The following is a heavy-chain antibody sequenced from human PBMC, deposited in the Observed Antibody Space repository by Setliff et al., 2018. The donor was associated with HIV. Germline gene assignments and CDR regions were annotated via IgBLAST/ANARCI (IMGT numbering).Heavy chain of an antibody. Sequence: GASVKVSCKASRSTFNSHTINWVRQAPGQGLEWMGIINPSGGSTSYAQKFQGRVTMTRDTSTSTVYMELSSLRSEDTAVYYCATIRAGSDYGHAFDIWGQGTMVTVSS. CDR3: ATIRAGSDYGHAFDI. D-gene: IGHD4-17*01. CDR2: INPSGGST. V-gene: IGHV1-46*02. CDR1: RSTFNSHT. J-gene: IGHJ3*02.